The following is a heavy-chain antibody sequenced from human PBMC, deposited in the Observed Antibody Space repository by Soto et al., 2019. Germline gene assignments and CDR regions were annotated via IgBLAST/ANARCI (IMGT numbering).Heavy chain of an antibody. CDR1: GFTFSMYD. Sequence: DVQLVESGGGLVQPGGSLRLSCAASGFTFSMYDMHWVRQATGKGLEWVSGIGTAGDTYYPGSVKGRFTISRENAKNSLYLEMNSLRAGDTAVYYCAREGGYYGSALDPWGQGTLVIVSS. D-gene: IGHD3-10*01. J-gene: IGHJ5*02. CDR3: AREGGYYGSALDP. V-gene: IGHV3-13*01. CDR2: IGTAGDT.